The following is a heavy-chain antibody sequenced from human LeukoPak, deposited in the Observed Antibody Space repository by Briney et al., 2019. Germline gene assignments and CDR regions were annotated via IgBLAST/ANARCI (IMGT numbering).Heavy chain of an antibody. D-gene: IGHD3-22*01. CDR2: ISGSGGST. CDR1: GFTFSVYA. V-gene: IGHV3-23*01. J-gene: IGHJ4*02. Sequence: GGSLRLSCAASGFTFSVYAMTWVRQAPGKGLQWVSGISGSGGSTYYADFVKGRFTISRDNSKNTLYLQMNSLRAEDTAVYYCARVDSSGYNDYWGQGTLVTVSS. CDR3: ARVDSSGYNDY.